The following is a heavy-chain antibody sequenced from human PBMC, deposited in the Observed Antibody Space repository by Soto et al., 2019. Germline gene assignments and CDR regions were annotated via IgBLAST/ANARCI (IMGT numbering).Heavy chain of an antibody. CDR3: TRRLYYYGSGSYFDAFDI. D-gene: IGHD3-10*01. J-gene: IGHJ3*02. Sequence: TGGSLRLSCAASGFTFSGSAMHWVRQASGKGLEWVGRIRSKANSYATAYAASVKGRFTISRDDSKNTAYLQMNSLKTEDTAVYYCTRRLYYYGSGSYFDAFDIWGQGTMVTVSS. V-gene: IGHV3-73*01. CDR2: IRSKANSYAT. CDR1: GFTFSGSA.